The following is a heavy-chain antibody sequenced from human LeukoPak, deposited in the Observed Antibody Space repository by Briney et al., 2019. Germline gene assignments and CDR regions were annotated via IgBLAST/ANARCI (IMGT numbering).Heavy chain of an antibody. V-gene: IGHV3-74*01. CDR3: VRDADYGSGSYRDY. J-gene: IGHJ4*02. Sequence: GGSLRLSCAASGFTFTSYWMHWVRQAPGKRLVWVSLIKSDGSSTIYADSVKGRFTISRDNGKNTLYLQMNSLRAEDSAVYYCVRDADYGSGSYRDYWGQGTLVTVSS. CDR2: IKSDGSST. CDR1: GFTFTSYW. D-gene: IGHD3-10*01.